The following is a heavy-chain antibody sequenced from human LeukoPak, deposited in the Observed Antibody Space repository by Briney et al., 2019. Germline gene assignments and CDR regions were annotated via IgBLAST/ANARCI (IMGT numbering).Heavy chain of an antibody. Sequence: ASVKVSCKASGYTFTSYGISWVRQAPGQGLEWMGWISAYNGNTNYAQKLQGRVTMTTDTSTSTAYMELRSLRSDDTAVYYCARDLFDYYDILTGYYKGRGYGMDVWGKGTTVTVSS. J-gene: IGHJ6*04. CDR1: GYTFTSYG. D-gene: IGHD3-9*01. CDR2: ISAYNGNT. V-gene: IGHV1-18*04. CDR3: ARDLFDYYDILTGYYKGRGYGMDV.